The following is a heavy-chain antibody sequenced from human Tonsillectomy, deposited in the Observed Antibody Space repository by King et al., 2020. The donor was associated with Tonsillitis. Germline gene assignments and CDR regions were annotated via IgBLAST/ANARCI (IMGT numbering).Heavy chain of an antibody. CDR1: GGSVSGFY. CDR2: IYYSGST. V-gene: IGHV4-59*02. CDR3: ARDRVRNWGGNWFDP. Sequence: QLQESGPGLVKPSETLSLTCTVSGGSVSGFYWSWIRQPPGKGLEWIANIYYSGSTYYTPPLKSRVTISVDTSTSLFSLKFTSMTAADTAVYYCARDRVRNWGGNWFDPWGQGTLVTVSS. D-gene: IGHD3-10*01. J-gene: IGHJ5*02.